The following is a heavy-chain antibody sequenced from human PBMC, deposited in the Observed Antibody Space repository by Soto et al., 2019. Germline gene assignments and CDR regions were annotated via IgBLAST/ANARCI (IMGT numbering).Heavy chain of an antibody. Sequence: EVQLVESGGGLVQPGGSLKLSCAASGFTFSGSAMHWVRQASGKGLEWVGRIRSKANSYATAYAASVKGRFTIPRDDSKNMAYLQMNSLKTEDTAVYYCTRLNTVTPFDYWGQGTLVTVSS. CDR2: IRSKANSYAT. D-gene: IGHD4-17*01. CDR1: GFTFSGSA. J-gene: IGHJ4*02. V-gene: IGHV3-73*02. CDR3: TRLNTVTPFDY.